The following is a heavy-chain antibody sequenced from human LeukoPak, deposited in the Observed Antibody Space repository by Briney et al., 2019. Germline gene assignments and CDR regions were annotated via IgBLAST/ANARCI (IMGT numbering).Heavy chain of an antibody. V-gene: IGHV1-18*01. CDR1: GYTFTDYA. CDR2: ISVYNGNT. Sequence: ASVKVSCKASGYTFTDYAISWVRQAPGQGLEWMCWISVYNGNTNYAEKVQGRVTMTTDTSTNTAYMELRSLRSDDTAVYYCARDYCTNSLCYNNWFDPWGQGTLVTVSS. J-gene: IGHJ5*02. CDR3: ARDYCTNSLCYNNWFDP. D-gene: IGHD2-8*01.